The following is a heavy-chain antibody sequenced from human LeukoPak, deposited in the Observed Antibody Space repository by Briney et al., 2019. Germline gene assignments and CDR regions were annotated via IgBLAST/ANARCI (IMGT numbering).Heavy chain of an antibody. CDR3: ARALGSPLDC. V-gene: IGHV3-23*01. CDR1: GFTFSISA. CDR2: IGISGDS. Sequence: PGGSLRLSCAASGFTFSISAMRWVRQAPGKGLEWVSSIGISGDSYYADSVKGRFTISRDNAKNTLYLQMNSLRAEDTAVYYCARALGSPLDCWGQGTLVTVS. J-gene: IGHJ4*02. D-gene: IGHD1-26*01.